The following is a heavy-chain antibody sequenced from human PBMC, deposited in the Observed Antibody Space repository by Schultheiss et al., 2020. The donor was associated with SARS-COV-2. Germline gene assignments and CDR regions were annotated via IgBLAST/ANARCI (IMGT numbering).Heavy chain of an antibody. D-gene: IGHD3-3*01. Sequence: GGSLRLSCAASGFTFSRYGMHWVRQAPGKGLEWVSAISGSGGNTYYADSVEGRFTVSRDNSKNTLYLQMSSLRAEDTAIYYCARLEGRVVIMRWDFDSWGQGTLVTVSS. J-gene: IGHJ4*02. CDR3: ARLEGRVVIMRWDFDS. CDR1: GFTFSRYG. CDR2: ISGSGGNT. V-gene: IGHV3-23*01.